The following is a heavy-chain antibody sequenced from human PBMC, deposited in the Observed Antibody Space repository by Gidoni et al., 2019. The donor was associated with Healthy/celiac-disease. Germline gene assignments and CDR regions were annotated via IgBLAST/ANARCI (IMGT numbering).Heavy chain of an antibody. CDR1: GFSLSTSGMR. J-gene: IGHJ4*02. V-gene: IGHV2-70*04. D-gene: IGHD2-2*01. Sequence: QVTLKESGPALVKPTQTLTLTCTFSGFSLSTSGMRVSWIRQPPGKALEWLARIDWDDDKFYSTSLKTRLTISKDTSKNQVVLTMTNMDPVDTATYYCARTPPDPWSLISTLFDYWGQGTLVTVSS. CDR3: ARTPPDPWSLISTLFDY. CDR2: IDWDDDK.